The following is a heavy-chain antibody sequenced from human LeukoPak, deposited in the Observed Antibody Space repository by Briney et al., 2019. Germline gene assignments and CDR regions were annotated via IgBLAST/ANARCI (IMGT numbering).Heavy chain of an antibody. CDR3: AKGVRITMVRGAFDI. Sequence: GGSLRLSCAASGFIFSSYEINWVRQAPGKGLEWISYISSSGRITYYADSVKGRFTSSRDNAKNSLYLQMNSLRAEDTALYYCAKGVRITMVRGAFDIWGQGTMVTVSS. CDR2: ISSSGRIT. V-gene: IGHV3-48*03. D-gene: IGHD3-10*01. CDR1: GFIFSSYE. J-gene: IGHJ3*02.